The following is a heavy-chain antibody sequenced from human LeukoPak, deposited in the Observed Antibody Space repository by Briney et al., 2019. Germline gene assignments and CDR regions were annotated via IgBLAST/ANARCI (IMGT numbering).Heavy chain of an antibody. CDR3: ARDRSPRTGSGVRYFDY. J-gene: IGHJ4*02. Sequence: GGSLRLSCAASGFTFSSYSMNWVRQAPGKGREWVSSISSSSSYIYYADSVKGRFTISRDNAKNSLYLQMNSLRAEDTAVYYCARDRSPRTGSGVRYFDYWGQGTLVTVSS. V-gene: IGHV3-21*01. CDR1: GFTFSSYS. CDR2: ISSSSSYI. D-gene: IGHD3-10*01.